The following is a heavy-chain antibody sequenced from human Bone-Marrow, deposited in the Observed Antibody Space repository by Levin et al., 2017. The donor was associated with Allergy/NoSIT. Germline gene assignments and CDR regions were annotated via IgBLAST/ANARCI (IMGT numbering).Heavy chain of an antibody. CDR2: INHSGST. CDR3: AREKDYIWGSYRYFDY. D-gene: IGHD3-16*02. Sequence: SETLSLTCAVYGGSFSGYYWSWIRQPPGKGLEWIGEINHSGSTNYNPSLKSRVTISVDTSKNQFSLKLSSVTAADTAVYYCAREKDYIWGSYRYFDYWGQGTLVTVSS. J-gene: IGHJ4*02. CDR1: GGSFSGYY. V-gene: IGHV4-34*01.